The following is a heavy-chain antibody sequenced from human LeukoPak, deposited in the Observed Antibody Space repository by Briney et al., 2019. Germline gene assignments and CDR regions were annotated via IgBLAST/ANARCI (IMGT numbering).Heavy chain of an antibody. Sequence: PGGSLRLSCAASGFTFSSYAMHWVRQAPGKGLEWVAVISYDGSNKYYADSVKGRFTISRDNSKNTLYLQMNSLRAEDTAVYYCARGSGAAAGGFDYWGQGTLVTVSS. CDR1: GFTFSSYA. J-gene: IGHJ4*02. CDR2: ISYDGSNK. CDR3: ARGSGAAAGGFDY. D-gene: IGHD6-13*01. V-gene: IGHV3-30*04.